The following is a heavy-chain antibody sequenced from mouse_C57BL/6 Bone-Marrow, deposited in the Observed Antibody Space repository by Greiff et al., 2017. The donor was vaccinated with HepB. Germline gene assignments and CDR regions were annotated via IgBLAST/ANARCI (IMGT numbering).Heavy chain of an antibody. CDR1: GYNFTSYW. CDR2: IDPSDSYT. D-gene: IGHD1-1*01. CDR3: ARSDPFMDGAMDY. V-gene: IGHV1-69*01. J-gene: IGHJ4*01. Sequence: QVQLQQPGAELVMPGASVKLSCKASGYNFTSYWMHWVKQRPGQGLEWIGEIDPSDSYTNYNQKFKGKSTLTVDKSSSTAYMQLSSLTSEDSAVYYCARSDPFMDGAMDYWGQGTSVTVSS.